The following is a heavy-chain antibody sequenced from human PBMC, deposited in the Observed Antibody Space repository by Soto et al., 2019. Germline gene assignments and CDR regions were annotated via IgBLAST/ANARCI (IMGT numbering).Heavy chain of an antibody. CDR2: INPIFGTA. Sequence: QVQLVQSGAEVKKPGASVKVSCKASGYTFTSYYMHWVRQAPGQGLEWMGIINPIFGTANYAQKFQGRVTITADESTSTAYMELSSLRSEDTAVYYCARGLLTGEYNWFDPWGQGTLVTVSS. V-gene: IGHV1-46*01. J-gene: IGHJ5*02. D-gene: IGHD7-27*01. CDR1: GYTFTSYY. CDR3: ARGLLTGEYNWFDP.